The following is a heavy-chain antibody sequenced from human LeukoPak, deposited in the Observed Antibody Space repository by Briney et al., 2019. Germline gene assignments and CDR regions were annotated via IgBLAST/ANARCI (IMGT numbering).Heavy chain of an antibody. D-gene: IGHD3-22*01. CDR2: INPNSGGT. V-gene: IGHV1-2*04. J-gene: IGHJ5*02. CDR1: GYTFTSYY. CDR3: ATIILDDSSGYSHWHIWFDP. Sequence: ASVKVSCKASGYTFTSYYMHWVRQAPGQGLEWMGWINPNSGGTNYAQKFQGWVTMTRDTSISTAYMELSRLRSDDTAVYYCATIILDDSSGYSHWHIWFDPWGQGTLVTVSS.